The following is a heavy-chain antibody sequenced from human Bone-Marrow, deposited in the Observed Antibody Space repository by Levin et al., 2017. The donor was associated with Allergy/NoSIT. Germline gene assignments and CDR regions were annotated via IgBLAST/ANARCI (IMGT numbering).Heavy chain of an antibody. CDR1: GASISSGGY. V-gene: IGHV4-61*02. D-gene: IGHD2/OR15-2a*01. Sequence: SETLSLTCTVSGASISSGGYWTWIRQPARGGLEWIGRIYSSGSSVHNPSLESRVTLSIDTSKNQFALVLRSVTAAGTAVYFCARDALDVTCYVTEVLDYWGQGNLVTVSS. J-gene: IGHJ4*02. CDR2: IYSSGSS. CDR3: ARDALDVTCYVTEVLDY.